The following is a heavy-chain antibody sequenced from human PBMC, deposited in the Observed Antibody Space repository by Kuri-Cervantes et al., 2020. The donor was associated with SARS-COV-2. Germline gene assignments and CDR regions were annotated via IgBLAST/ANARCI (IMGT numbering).Heavy chain of an antibody. J-gene: IGHJ6*03. V-gene: IGHV4-59*04. D-gene: IGHD1-14*01. CDR3: ALTYRDHKKYYYYYMDV. CDR2: IYYTGST. CDR1: GGSISSHY. Sequence: GSLRLSCTVSGGSISSHYWSWIRQPPGKGLEWIGYIYYTGSTYYNPSLKSRVSMSVDTSKNQFSLKLSSVTAADTAVYYCALTYRDHKKYYYYYMDVWGKGTTVTVSS.